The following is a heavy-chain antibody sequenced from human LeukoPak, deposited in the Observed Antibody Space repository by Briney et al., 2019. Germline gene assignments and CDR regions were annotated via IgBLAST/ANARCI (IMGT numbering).Heavy chain of an antibody. J-gene: IGHJ6*03. CDR1: GYTFTSYY. CDR2: INPSGGST. D-gene: IGHD5-12*01. V-gene: IGHV1-46*01. Sequence: GASVKVSCKASGYTFTSYYMHWVRQAPGQGLEWMGIINPSGGSTSYAQKFQGRVTMTRDTSTSTVYMELSSLRSEDTAVYYCARERSQRGPAYYMDVWGKGTTVTVSS. CDR3: ARERSQRGPAYYMDV.